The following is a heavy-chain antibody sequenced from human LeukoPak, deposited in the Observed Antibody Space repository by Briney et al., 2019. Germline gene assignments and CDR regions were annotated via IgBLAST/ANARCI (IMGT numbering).Heavy chain of an antibody. J-gene: IGHJ3*02. Sequence: SVKVSCKVSGGTFSTHAIIWVRQAPGQGLEWMGRVIPILGIANYAQRFQARVTITADKSTSIVYMELSSLRSEDTAVFYCARLRESSGYSPAAFDIWGQGTMVTVSS. D-gene: IGHD3-22*01. V-gene: IGHV1-69*04. CDR3: ARLRESSGYSPAAFDI. CDR1: GGTFSTHA. CDR2: VIPILGIA.